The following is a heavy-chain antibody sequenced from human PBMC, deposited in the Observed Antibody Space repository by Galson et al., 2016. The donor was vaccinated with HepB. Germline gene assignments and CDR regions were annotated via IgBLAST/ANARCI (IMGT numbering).Heavy chain of an antibody. V-gene: IGHV3-23*01. Sequence: SLRLSCAASEFTFRSRAMNWVRLAPGKGLEWVSTISNSGDTAYYADSVKGRFTISRDNSNNTLFLQMNSLRADDTAVYFCARALGIAVSSGIFDHWGPGTQVTVSS. CDR2: ISNSGDTA. CDR3: ARALGIAVSSGIFDH. D-gene: IGHD6-19*01. J-gene: IGHJ4*02. CDR1: EFTFRSRA.